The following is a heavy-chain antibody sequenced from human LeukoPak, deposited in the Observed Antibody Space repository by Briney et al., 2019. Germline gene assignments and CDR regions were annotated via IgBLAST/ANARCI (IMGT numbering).Heavy chain of an antibody. Sequence: SETLSLTCAVYGGSFSGYYWSWIRQPPGKGLEWIGEINHSGSTNYNPSLKSRVTISLDKSKNQFSLKLTSVTAADTAVYYCARRVTGTLAPNDYWGQGTLVTVSS. D-gene: IGHD1-1*01. CDR2: INHSGST. J-gene: IGHJ4*02. V-gene: IGHV4-34*01. CDR1: GGSFSGYY. CDR3: ARRVTGTLAPNDY.